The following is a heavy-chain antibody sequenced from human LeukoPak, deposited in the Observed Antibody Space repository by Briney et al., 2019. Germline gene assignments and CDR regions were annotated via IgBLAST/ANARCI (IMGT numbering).Heavy chain of an antibody. Sequence: PGGSLRLSCAASGFTFSSYAMSWVRQGPGKGLEWVSAISGSGGSTYYADSVKGRFTISRDNSKNTLYLQMNSLRAEDTAVYYCAKVARYYDSSGYSPVDYWGQGTLVTVSS. CDR2: ISGSGGST. D-gene: IGHD3-22*01. V-gene: IGHV3-23*01. J-gene: IGHJ4*02. CDR1: GFTFSSYA. CDR3: AKVARYYDSSGYSPVDY.